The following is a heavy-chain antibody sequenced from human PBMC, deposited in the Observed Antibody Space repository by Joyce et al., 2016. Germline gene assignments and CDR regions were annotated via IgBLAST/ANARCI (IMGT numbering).Heavy chain of an antibody. V-gene: IGHV4-34*01. D-gene: IGHD3-10*01. CDR3: ARARRGIILARGEMGEYLQH. CDR1: GGSLSGYH. Sequence: QVQLQEWGAGLLKPSETLSLTCAVYGGSLSGYHWSWIRQAPELGLEWIGEVNDRGSTNYNPSHKSRATTSMDTSKNQFSLRLATVTAADTAVYFCARARRGIILARGEMGEYLQHWGRGTVVIVSS. CDR2: VNDRGST. J-gene: IGHJ1*01.